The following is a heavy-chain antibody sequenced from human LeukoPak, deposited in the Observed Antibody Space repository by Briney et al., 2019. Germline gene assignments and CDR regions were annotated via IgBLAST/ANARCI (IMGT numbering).Heavy chain of an antibody. CDR1: GFTFSSYA. CDR2: ISGSGGST. V-gene: IGHV3-23*01. Sequence: GGSLRLSCAASGFTFSSYAMSWVRQAPGKGLEWVSAISGSGGSTYYADSVKGRITISRDNSKNTLYLQMNSLRAEDTAVYYCAKAGITIFGVVTPGPWFDPWGQGTLVTVSS. J-gene: IGHJ5*02. D-gene: IGHD3-3*01. CDR3: AKAGITIFGVVTPGPWFDP.